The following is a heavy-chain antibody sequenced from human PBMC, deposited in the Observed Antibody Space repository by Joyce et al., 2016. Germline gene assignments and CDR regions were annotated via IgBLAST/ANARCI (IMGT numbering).Heavy chain of an antibody. CDR1: GFTFRKYG. CDR3: ARDRGSDDPIDF. Sequence: QVQLVESGGGVVQSGGSLRLSGEASGFTFRKYGMHWVRQAPGKGLECVSVIWHDGSNKYYSDSVRGRFTISRDNSKNTLYLQMNDMRVEDTAVYYCARDRGSDDPIDFWGQGTLVTVSS. V-gene: IGHV3-33*01. CDR2: IWHDGSNK. J-gene: IGHJ4*02. D-gene: IGHD1-1*01.